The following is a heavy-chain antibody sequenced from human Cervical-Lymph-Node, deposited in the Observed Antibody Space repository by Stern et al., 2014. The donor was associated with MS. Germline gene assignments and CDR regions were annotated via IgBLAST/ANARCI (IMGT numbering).Heavy chain of an antibody. J-gene: IGHJ4*02. CDR1: GYTLSNHY. Sequence: VQLVQTGAAVKKPVTSAQVSCKASGYTLSNHYVHWAGQATGKGLDWLGIISHSSGTRTFAQMFQGRLTMTSDTSTSTFYMDLSSLRSEDTAVYFCTRDIAGAATGFDFWGQGTLVTVSS. CDR3: TRDIAGAATGFDF. CDR2: ISHSSGTR. V-gene: IGHV1-46*01. D-gene: IGHD4/OR15-4a*01.